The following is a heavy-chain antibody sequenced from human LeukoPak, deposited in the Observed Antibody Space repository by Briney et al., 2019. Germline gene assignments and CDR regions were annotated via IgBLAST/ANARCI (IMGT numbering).Heavy chain of an antibody. CDR2: ISAYNGNT. Sequence: GASVKVSCKASGYTFTSYGISWVRQAPGQGLEWMGWISAYNGNTNYAQKLQGRVTMTTDTSTSTAYMEPRSLRSDDTAVYFCARDILTGNALGHWGQGTQVTVSS. D-gene: IGHD3-9*01. CDR1: GYTFTSYG. V-gene: IGHV1-18*01. J-gene: IGHJ4*02. CDR3: ARDILTGNALGH.